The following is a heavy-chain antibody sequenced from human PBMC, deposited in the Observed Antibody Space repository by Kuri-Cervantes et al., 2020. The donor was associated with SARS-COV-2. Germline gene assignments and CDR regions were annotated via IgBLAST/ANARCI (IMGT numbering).Heavy chain of an antibody. D-gene: IGHD3-3*01. CDR3: ARVSRITIFGLANDAFDI. V-gene: IGHV3-21*05. CDR1: GFPFDSYA. J-gene: IGHJ3*02. CDR2: SSSSSSYK. Sequence: GESLMISCAASGFPFDSYAMSWVRQAPGKGLELVSYSSSSSSYKNYADSVKGRFTISRDNAKNSLYLQMDSLRAEDTAVYYCARVSRITIFGLANDAFDIWGQGTMVTVSS.